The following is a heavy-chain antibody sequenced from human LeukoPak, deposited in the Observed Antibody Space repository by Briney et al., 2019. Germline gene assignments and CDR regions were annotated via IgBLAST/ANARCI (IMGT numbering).Heavy chain of an antibody. D-gene: IGHD4-11*01. V-gene: IGHV4-30-2*01. CDR3: ARMTTYYYYYGMDV. CDR2: IYHSGST. J-gene: IGHJ6*02. Sequence: PSETLSLTCAVYGGSFSGYYWSWIRQPPGKGLEWIGYIYHSGSTYYNPSLKSRVTISVDRSKSQFSLKLSSVTAADTAVYYCARMTTYYYYYGMDVWGQGTTVTVSS. CDR1: GGSFSGYY.